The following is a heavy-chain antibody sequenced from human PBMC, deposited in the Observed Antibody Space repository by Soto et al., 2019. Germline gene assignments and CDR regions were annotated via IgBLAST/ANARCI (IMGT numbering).Heavy chain of an antibody. D-gene: IGHD2-15*01. V-gene: IGHV1-18*01. J-gene: IGHJ5*02. Sequence: QVQLVQSGAEVKKPGASVKVSCKASGYTFTNYDINWVRQAPGQGLEWMGWISAYNGDTNYAQKLQDRVTMTTDTSTSTAYMELRSLRSDDTAVYYCARSGLPDPVVVVGHTPFDPWGQGTLVTVSA. CDR1: GYTFTNYD. CDR2: ISAYNGDT. CDR3: ARSGLPDPVVVVGHTPFDP.